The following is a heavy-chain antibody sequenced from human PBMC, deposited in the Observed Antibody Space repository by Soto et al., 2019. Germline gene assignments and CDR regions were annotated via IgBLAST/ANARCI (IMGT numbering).Heavy chain of an antibody. CDR1: GGSVSSGSYY. J-gene: IGHJ4*02. Sequence: SETLSLTCTVSGGSVSSGSYYGSWIRQPPGKGLEWIGYIYYSGSTNYNPSLKSRVTISVDTSKNQFSLKLSSVTAADTAVYYCARAHSLMTTVTHIDYWGQGTLVTVSS. V-gene: IGHV4-61*01. CDR2: IYYSGST. CDR3: ARAHSLMTTVTHIDY. D-gene: IGHD4-17*01.